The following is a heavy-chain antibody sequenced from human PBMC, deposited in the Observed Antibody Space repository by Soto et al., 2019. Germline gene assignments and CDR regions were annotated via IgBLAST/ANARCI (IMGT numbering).Heavy chain of an antibody. J-gene: IGHJ6*02. Sequence: ASVKVSCKASGFTFSAYYIYWVRQAPGQGLEWIGWINPNSGGTNNAQKFQGRVTMTRDTSTSTVYMELSALISDDTAVYYCARSLLDEYSSSWRSAYYGMDVWGQGTTVTVSS. V-gene: IGHV1-2*02. D-gene: IGHD6-13*01. CDR1: GFTFSAYY. CDR2: INPNSGGT. CDR3: ARSLLDEYSSSWRSAYYGMDV.